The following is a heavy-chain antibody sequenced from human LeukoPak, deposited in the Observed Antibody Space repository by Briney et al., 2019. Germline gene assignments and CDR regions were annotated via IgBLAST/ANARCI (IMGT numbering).Heavy chain of an antibody. Sequence: PGGSLRLSCAASGFTFSSYAMSWVRQAPGKGLEWVSAISGSGGSTYYADSVKGRFTISRDNSKNTLYLQMNSLRAEDTAVYYCARDWLSAVTPDDYWGQGTLVTVSS. V-gene: IGHV3-23*01. CDR2: ISGSGGST. CDR3: ARDWLSAVTPDDY. D-gene: IGHD3-16*02. J-gene: IGHJ4*02. CDR1: GFTFSSYA.